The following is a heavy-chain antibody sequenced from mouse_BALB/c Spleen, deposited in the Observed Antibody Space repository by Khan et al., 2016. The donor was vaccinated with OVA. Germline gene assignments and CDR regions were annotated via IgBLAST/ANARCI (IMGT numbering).Heavy chain of an antibody. CDR3: ARTYFSYGNYGDYFTMDD. D-gene: IGHD2-1*01. CDR1: GFSLTSYG. V-gene: IGHV2-2*02. J-gene: IGHJ4*01. Sequence: QVRLQQSGPGLVQPSQSLSITCTVSGFSLTSYGVPWVRQSPGKGLEWLGVIWSGGSTDYNSAFISRLTISKDNSKSQVFFKMNSLQANDTAIYYCARTYFSYGNYGDYFTMDDWGQGTSVTVSS. CDR2: IWSGGST.